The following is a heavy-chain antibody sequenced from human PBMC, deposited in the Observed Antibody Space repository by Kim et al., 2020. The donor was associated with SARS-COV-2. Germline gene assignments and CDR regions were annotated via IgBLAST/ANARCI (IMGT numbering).Heavy chain of an antibody. Sequence: SETLSLTCTVSGGSISSSSYYWGWIRQPPGKGLEWIGSIYYSGSTYYNPSLKSRVTISVDTSKNQFSLKLSSVTAADTAVYYCARHVSSSWTQGVVVGWFDPWGQGTLVTVSS. V-gene: IGHV4-39*01. J-gene: IGHJ5*02. CDR1: GGSISSSSYY. CDR3: ARHVSSSWTQGVVVGWFDP. D-gene: IGHD6-13*01. CDR2: IYYSGST.